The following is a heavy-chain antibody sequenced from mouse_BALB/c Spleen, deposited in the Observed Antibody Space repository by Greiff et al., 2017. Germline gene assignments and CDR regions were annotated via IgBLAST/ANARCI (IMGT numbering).Heavy chain of an antibody. CDR3: AREGQSTMITTEGAMDY. D-gene: IGHD2-4*01. CDR2: ISSGGST. CDR1: GFTFSSYA. Sequence: EVHLVESGGGLVKPGGSLKLSCAASGFTFSSYALSWVRQTPEKRLEWVASISSGGSTYYPDSVKGRFTISRDNARNILYLQMSSLRSEDTAMYYCAREGQSTMITTEGAMDYWGQGTSVTVSS. J-gene: IGHJ4*01. V-gene: IGHV5-6-5*01.